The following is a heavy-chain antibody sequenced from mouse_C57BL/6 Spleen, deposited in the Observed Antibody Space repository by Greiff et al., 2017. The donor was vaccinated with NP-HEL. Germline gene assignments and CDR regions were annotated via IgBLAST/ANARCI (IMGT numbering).Heavy chain of an antibody. CDR1: GYTFTDYN. D-gene: IGHD3-2*02. J-gene: IGHJ3*01. CDR2: INPNNGGT. CDR3: ARSRGSQAWFAY. Sequence: VQLQQSGPELVKPGASVTIPCKASGYTFTDYNMDWVKQSHGKSLEWIGDINPNNGGTIYNQKFKGKATLTVDKSSSTAYMELRSLTSEDTAVYYCARSRGSQAWFAYWGQGTRVTVSA. V-gene: IGHV1-18*01.